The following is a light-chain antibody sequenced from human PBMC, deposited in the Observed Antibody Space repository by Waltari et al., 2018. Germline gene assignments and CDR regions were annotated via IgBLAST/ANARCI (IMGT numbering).Light chain of an antibody. Sequence: SSELTQDPAVSVALGQTVRITCQGDSLRHSYATWYRQKPGQAPLLVMYGKNNRPSGIPDRFSGSYSGNTASLTITGAQAEDEADYYCNSRDSNGNPLVFGPATKVTVL. V-gene: IGLV3-19*01. CDR3: NSRDSNGNPLV. CDR2: GKN. CDR1: SLRHSY. J-gene: IGLJ1*01.